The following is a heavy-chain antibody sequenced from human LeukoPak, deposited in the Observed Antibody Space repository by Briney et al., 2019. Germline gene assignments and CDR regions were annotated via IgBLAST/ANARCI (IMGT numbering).Heavy chain of an antibody. CDR3: ARLRSDTAMVTWDFDY. J-gene: IGHJ4*02. D-gene: IGHD5-18*01. CDR2: ISGSGDST. V-gene: IGHV3-23*01. CDR1: GFTLRSYV. Sequence: PGGSLRLSCAASGFTLRSYVMSWVRQAPGKGLEWVSGISGSGDSTYYADSVKGRFSIYRDNSNNTLYLQMNSLRAEDTAVYYCARLRSDTAMVTWDFDYWGQGTLVTVSS.